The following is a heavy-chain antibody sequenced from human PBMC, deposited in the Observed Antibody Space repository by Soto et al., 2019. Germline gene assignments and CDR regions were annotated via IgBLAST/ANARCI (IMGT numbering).Heavy chain of an antibody. D-gene: IGHD1-26*01. CDR3: ARDLGTTNYYFDY. J-gene: IGHJ4*02. CDR2: IWYDGSIT. CDR1: GFTFSSYA. Sequence: GGSLRLSCAASGFTFSSYAMHWVRQAPGKGLEWVAVIWYDGSITHYAESVKGRFSISRDQSKNTVYLHMNSLRAEDTALYSCARDLGTTNYYFDYWGQGALVTVSS. V-gene: IGHV3-33*08.